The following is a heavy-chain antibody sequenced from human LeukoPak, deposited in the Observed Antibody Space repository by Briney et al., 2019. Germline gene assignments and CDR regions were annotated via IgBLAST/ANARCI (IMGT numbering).Heavy chain of an antibody. V-gene: IGHV3-23*01. J-gene: IGHJ6*03. CDR1: GFTFSSYA. CDR2: IKDTGGST. Sequence: GGSLRLSCAASGFTFSSYAMSWVRQAPGKGLEWVSDIKDTGGSTYYADSVKGRFTISRDNSKNTLYLQMNSLRAEDTAVYYCAKRNEINTIFGVVINFMDVWGKGTTVTVSS. CDR3: AKRNEINTIFGVVINFMDV. D-gene: IGHD3-3*01.